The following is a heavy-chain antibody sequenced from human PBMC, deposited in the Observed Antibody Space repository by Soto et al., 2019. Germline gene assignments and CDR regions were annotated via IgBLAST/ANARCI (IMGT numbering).Heavy chain of an antibody. Sequence: QLQMQESGPGLVKPSETLSLTCTVFGGSISGNYYYWGWLRQPPGQGLENFGVVNHGGSTFYDPSFKSRVTISVDTSKNQFSLRLTSVTATDTAVYYCARYYYDWGSLRGRYFDNWGQGTLVTVSS. D-gene: IGHD3-10*01. CDR1: GGSISGNYYY. CDR3: ARYYYDWGSLRGRYFDN. CDR2: VNHGGST. V-gene: IGHV4-39*01. J-gene: IGHJ4*02.